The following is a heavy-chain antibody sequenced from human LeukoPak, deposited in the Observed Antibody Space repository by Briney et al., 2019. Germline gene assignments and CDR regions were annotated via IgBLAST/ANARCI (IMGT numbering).Heavy chain of an antibody. D-gene: IGHD6-13*01. CDR2: IYPGDSDT. CDR3: ARRDMGIAAAAFDY. CDR1: GYSFTSYW. V-gene: IGHV5-51*01. J-gene: IGHJ4*02. Sequence: PGESLKISCKGSGYSFTSYWIGWVRQMPGKGLEWMGIIYPGDSDTRYSLSFQGQVTISADKSISTAYLQWSSLKASDTAMYYCARRDMGIAAAAFDYWGQGTLSPSPQ.